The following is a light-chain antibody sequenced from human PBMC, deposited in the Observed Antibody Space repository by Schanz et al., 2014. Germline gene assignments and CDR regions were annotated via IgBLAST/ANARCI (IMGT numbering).Light chain of an antibody. Sequence: EIVMTQSPATLSVSPGERVTLSCRASQSVSTNLAWHQQKPGQAPRLLIFGAASRATGTPDRFSGSRSGTAFTLTISRLEPEDFAVYYCQQYGSSPLFTFGPGTKVEIK. J-gene: IGKJ3*01. CDR2: GAA. CDR1: QSVSTN. CDR3: QQYGSSPLFT. V-gene: IGKV3-20*01.